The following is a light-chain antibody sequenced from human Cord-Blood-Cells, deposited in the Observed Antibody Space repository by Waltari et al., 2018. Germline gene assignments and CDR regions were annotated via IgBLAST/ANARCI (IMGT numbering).Light chain of an antibody. CDR3: NSRDSSGNHLV. CDR2: GKN. V-gene: IGLV3-19*01. Sequence: SSELTQDPAVSVALGQTVMITCLGDSLRSYYASWYQQKPGQAPVLVIYGKNNRPSGIPDRFSGSSSGNTASLTITGAQAEDEADYYCNSRDSSGNHLVFGGGTKLTVL. J-gene: IGLJ2*01. CDR1: SLRSYY.